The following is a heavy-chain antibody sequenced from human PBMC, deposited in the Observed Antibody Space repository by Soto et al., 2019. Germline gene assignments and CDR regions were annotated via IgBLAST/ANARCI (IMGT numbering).Heavy chain of an antibody. Sequence: EVQLVESGGGLVQPGGSLRLSCAASGFTFSTHWMTWVRQAPGKGLEWVANIKEDGSEKYYVDSVKGRFTVSRDNAKNSLYGKINGRRGGDPAVYCCVRETYSFPNGGRGALLPVPS. V-gene: IGHV3-7*01. J-gene: IGHJ2*01. CDR3: VRETYSFPN. CDR2: IKEDGSEK. D-gene: IGHD5-18*01. CDR1: GFTFSTHW.